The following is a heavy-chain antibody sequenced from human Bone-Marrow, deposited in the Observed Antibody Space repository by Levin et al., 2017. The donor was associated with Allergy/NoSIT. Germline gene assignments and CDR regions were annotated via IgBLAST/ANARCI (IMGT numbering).Heavy chain of an antibody. CDR1: GFTFSNFR. CDR2: IKKDGSAE. J-gene: IGHJ5*02. V-gene: IGHV3-7*01. Sequence: LSLTCAVSGFTFSNFRMDWVRQAPGKGLEWVANIKKDGSAEYYLDSVKGRFTISRDNAKNSLYLQMNSLRVDDTALYYCAGGAQWPFVGPPDLWGQGTLVTVSS. D-gene: IGHD1-26*01. CDR3: AGGAQWPFVGPPDL.